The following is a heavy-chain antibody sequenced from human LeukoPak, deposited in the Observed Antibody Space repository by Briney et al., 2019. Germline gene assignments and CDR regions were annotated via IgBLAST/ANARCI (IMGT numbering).Heavy chain of an antibody. Sequence: GGSLRLSCAASGSTFSSYGMHWVRQAPGKGLEWVAVIWYGGSNKYYADSVKGRFTISRDNSKNTLYLQMNSLRAEDTAVYYCAKGRRFGGYYYYMDVWGKGTTVTVSS. J-gene: IGHJ6*03. CDR2: IWYGGSNK. CDR1: GSTFSSYG. D-gene: IGHD3-3*01. CDR3: AKGRRFGGYYYYMDV. V-gene: IGHV3-30*02.